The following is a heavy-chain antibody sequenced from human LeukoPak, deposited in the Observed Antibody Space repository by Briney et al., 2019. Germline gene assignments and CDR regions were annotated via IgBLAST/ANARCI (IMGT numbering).Heavy chain of an antibody. V-gene: IGHV4-61*02. CDR1: GGSISSGSYY. J-gene: IGHJ4*02. CDR3: ARGGYSSGWKGGYYFDY. Sequence: PSQTLSLTCTVSGGSISSGSYYWSWIRQPAGKGLEWIGRIYTSGSTNYNPSLKSRFTISVDTSKNQFSLKLSSVTAADTAVYYCARGGYSSGWKGGYYFDYWGQGPLVTVSS. D-gene: IGHD6-19*01. CDR2: IYTSGST.